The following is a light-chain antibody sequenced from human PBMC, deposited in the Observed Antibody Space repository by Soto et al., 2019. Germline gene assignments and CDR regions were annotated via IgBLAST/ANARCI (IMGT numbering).Light chain of an antibody. V-gene: IGLV1-47*01. CDR2: RNN. J-gene: IGLJ2*01. CDR3: AAWDDSLSGLV. CDR1: SSNIENNY. Sequence: QSVLTQSPSASGTPGQRVTISCSGSSSNIENNYVYWYEQVPGTAHKLLIYRNNQRPSGVPDRFSGSKSGTTASLAISGLRSEDEAYYYCAAWDDSLSGLVFGGGTKLTVL.